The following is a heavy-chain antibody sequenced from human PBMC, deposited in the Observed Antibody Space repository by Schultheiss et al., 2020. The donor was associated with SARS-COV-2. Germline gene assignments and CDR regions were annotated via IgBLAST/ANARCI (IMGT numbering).Heavy chain of an antibody. CDR3: ARGMATFDP. J-gene: IGHJ5*02. Sequence: GSLRLSCAVYGGSFSGYYWSWIRQPPGKGLEWIGEINHSGSTNYNPSLKSRVTISVDTSKNQFSLKLSSVTAADTAVYYCARGMATFDPWGQGTLVTVSS. CDR2: INHSGST. CDR1: GGSFSGYY. V-gene: IGHV4-34*01. D-gene: IGHD5-24*01.